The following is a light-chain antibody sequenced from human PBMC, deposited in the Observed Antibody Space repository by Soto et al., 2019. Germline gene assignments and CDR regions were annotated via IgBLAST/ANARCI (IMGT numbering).Light chain of an antibody. CDR2: EDN. Sequence: NFMLTQPHSVSESPGKTVIISCTRSSGSIASNYVQWYQQRPGSSPTTVIYEDNQRPSGVPDRFSGSIDSSSNSASLTISGLETVDEADYFCQSYDATNRVFGGGTKLTVL. CDR3: QSYDATNRV. V-gene: IGLV6-57*01. J-gene: IGLJ3*02. CDR1: SGSIASNY.